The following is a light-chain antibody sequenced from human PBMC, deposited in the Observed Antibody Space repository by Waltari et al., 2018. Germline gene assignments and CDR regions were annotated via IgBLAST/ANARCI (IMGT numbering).Light chain of an antibody. Sequence: DIVMTQSPDSLAVSLGETATIHCKSSQSVLYSSNNKNYLAWYQQKPGQPPKLLIYWASTRESGVPDRFSGSGSGTDFTLTIISLQAEDVAVYYCQQYYSTPWTFGQGTKVEIK. CDR3: QQYYSTPWT. J-gene: IGKJ1*01. CDR1: QSVLYSSNNKNY. CDR2: WAS. V-gene: IGKV4-1*01.